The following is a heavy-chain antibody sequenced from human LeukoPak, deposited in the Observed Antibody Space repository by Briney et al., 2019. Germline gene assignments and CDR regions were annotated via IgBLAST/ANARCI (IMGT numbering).Heavy chain of an antibody. Sequence: GGSLRLSCAASGFTVSSNYMTWVRQAPGKGLEWVSVIYSGGSTYYADSVKGRFTISRDNSKNTLCLQMNSLRAEDTAVYYCAIDLGPVVPAATCWGQGTLVTVSS. CDR2: IYSGGST. J-gene: IGHJ4*02. CDR1: GFTVSSNY. V-gene: IGHV3-66*02. D-gene: IGHD2-2*01. CDR3: AIDLGPVVPAATC.